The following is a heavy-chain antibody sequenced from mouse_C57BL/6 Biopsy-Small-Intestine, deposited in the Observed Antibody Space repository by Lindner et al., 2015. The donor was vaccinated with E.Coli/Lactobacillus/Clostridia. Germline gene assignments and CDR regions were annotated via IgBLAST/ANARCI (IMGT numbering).Heavy chain of an antibody. Sequence: VQLQESGGDLVKPGGSLKLSCAASGFTFGSYGMSWVRQTPDKRLEWVATISSRGSYTYYPDSVKGRCTISRDNAKNTLYLQMSSLKSEDTAMYYCARQTPIGYYFDYWGQGTTLTVSS. V-gene: IGHV5-6*01. CDR2: ISSRGSYT. CDR1: GFTFGSYG. J-gene: IGHJ2*01. CDR3: ARQTPIGYYFDY.